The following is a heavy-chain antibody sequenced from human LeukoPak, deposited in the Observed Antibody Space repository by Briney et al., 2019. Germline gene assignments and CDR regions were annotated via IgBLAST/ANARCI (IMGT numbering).Heavy chain of an antibody. CDR2: IYHSGST. D-gene: IGHD3-10*01. Sequence: SETLSLTCAVSGGSISSSNWWSWVRQPPGKGLEGIGEIYHSGSTNYNPSLKSRVTISVDKSKNQFSLKLSSVTAADTAVYYCARVSPMVRGVIDYWGQGTLVTVSS. CDR3: ARVSPMVRGVIDY. V-gene: IGHV4-4*02. J-gene: IGHJ4*02. CDR1: GGSISSSNW.